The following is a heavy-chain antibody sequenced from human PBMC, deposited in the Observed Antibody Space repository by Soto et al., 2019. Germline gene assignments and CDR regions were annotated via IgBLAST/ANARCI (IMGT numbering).Heavy chain of an antibody. CDR2: IIPIFGTA. Sequence: SVKVSCKASGGTFSSYAISWVRQAPGQGLEWMGGIIPIFGTANYAQKFQGRVTITADESTSTAYMELSSLRSEDTAVYYCARAFKGIAVDGDAFDVWGQGTMVTVSS. V-gene: IGHV1-69*13. CDR3: ARAFKGIAVDGDAFDV. D-gene: IGHD6-19*01. CDR1: GGTFSSYA. J-gene: IGHJ3*01.